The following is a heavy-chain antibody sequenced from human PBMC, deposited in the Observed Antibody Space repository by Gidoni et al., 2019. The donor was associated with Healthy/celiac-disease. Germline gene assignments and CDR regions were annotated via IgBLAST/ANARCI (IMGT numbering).Heavy chain of an antibody. J-gene: IGHJ3*02. CDR2: IRSKAYGGTT. Sequence: EVQLVESGGGLVQPGRSLRLSCTASGFTFGDYAMSWFRQAPGKGLEWVGFIRSKAYGGTTDYAASVKGRFTISRDDSKSIAYLQMNSLKTEDTAVYYCTSGIAVGDAFDIWGQGTMVTVSS. CDR1: GFTFGDYA. D-gene: IGHD6-19*01. CDR3: TSGIAVGDAFDI. V-gene: IGHV3-49*03.